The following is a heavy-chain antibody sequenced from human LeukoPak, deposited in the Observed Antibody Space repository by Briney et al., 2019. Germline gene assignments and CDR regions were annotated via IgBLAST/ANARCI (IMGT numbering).Heavy chain of an antibody. CDR1: GDSITRGDYY. J-gene: IGHJ5*02. Sequence: PSQTLSLTCTVSGDSITRGDYYWTWIRQPPGKGLEWVAYMHYTGNTYYNSSLKSRLTISVDTSKNQFSLRLSFVTAADTAMYYCARHLSGSSWFDPWGQGTLVTVSS. V-gene: IGHV4-30-4*08. D-gene: IGHD1-26*01. CDR2: MHYTGNT. CDR3: ARHLSGSSWFDP.